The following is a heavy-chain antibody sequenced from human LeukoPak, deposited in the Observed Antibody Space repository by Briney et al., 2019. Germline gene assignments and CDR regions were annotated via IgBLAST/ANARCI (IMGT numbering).Heavy chain of an antibody. CDR2: ISSSSSYI. Sequence: GGSLRLSCAASGFTFSSYSMNWVRQAPGKGLEWVSSISSSSSYIYCADSVKGRFTISRDNAKNSLYLQMNSLRAEDTAVYYCARELSGIVGATTGFDYWGQGTLVTVSS. CDR1: GFTFSSYS. V-gene: IGHV3-21*01. J-gene: IGHJ4*02. D-gene: IGHD1-26*01. CDR3: ARELSGIVGATTGFDY.